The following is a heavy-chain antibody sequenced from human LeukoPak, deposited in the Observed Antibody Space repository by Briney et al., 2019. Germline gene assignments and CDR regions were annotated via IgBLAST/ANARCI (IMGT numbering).Heavy chain of an antibody. J-gene: IGHJ4*02. CDR2: INPNSGGT. CDR3: ARARGYYYDSSGYFDY. D-gene: IGHD3-22*01. Sequence: ASVKVSCKASGYTFTGYYMHWVRQAPGQGLEWMGWINPNSGGTNYAQKFQGWVTMTRDTSISIAYMELSRLRSDDTAVYYCARARGYYYDSSGYFDYWGQGTLVTVSS. V-gene: IGHV1-2*04. CDR1: GYTFTGYY.